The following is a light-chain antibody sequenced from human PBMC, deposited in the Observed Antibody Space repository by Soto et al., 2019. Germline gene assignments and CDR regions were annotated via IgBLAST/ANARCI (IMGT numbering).Light chain of an antibody. Sequence: ASQGIRHDLGWYQQKPGKAPKRLIYAASSLQSGVPSRFSGSGSGTEFTLTIGSLQPEDFATYYCLQQYGTSPLTFGGGPKVDI. CDR3: LQQYGTSPLT. CDR1: QGIRHD. J-gene: IGKJ4*01. CDR2: AAS. V-gene: IGKV1-17*01.